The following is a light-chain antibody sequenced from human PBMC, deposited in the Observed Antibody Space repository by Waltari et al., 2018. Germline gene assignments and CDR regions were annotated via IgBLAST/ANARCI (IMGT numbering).Light chain of an antibody. V-gene: IGLV3-19*01. CDR2: GKN. CDR3: NSRDSSGNHLGV. CDR1: SLRGYY. J-gene: IGLJ2*01. Sequence: SSELTQALPVSVALGRTAGITCQGDSLRGYYAACYQQKPGQAPVLVIYGKNNRPSGIPDRFSGSSSGNTASLTITGAQAEDEADYYCNSRDSSGNHLGVFGGGTKLTVL.